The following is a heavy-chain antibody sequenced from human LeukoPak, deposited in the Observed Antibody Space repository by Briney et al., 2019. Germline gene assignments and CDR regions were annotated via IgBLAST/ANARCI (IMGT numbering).Heavy chain of an antibody. CDR1: GFSFSSYA. Sequence: GGSLRLSCAASGFSFSSYAMTWARQAPVKGLEWVSSISSSSSYIYYADSVKGRFTISRDNAKNSLYLQMNSLRAEDTAVYYCARDASDPIWFGELNVWGQGTTVTVSS. D-gene: IGHD3-10*01. J-gene: IGHJ6*02. CDR2: ISSSSSYI. V-gene: IGHV3-21*01. CDR3: ARDASDPIWFGELNV.